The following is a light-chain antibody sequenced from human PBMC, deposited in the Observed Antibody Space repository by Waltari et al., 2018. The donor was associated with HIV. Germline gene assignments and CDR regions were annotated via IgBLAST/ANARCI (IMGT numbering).Light chain of an antibody. CDR3: SSYAGGNTV. V-gene: IGLV2-8*01. CDR2: EVS. Sequence: QSALTQPPSASGSPGQSVTISCTGTSSDVGGYNYVSWYQQHPGKVPQLVIYEVSRRPSGVPDRFSGSKSGNTASLTVSGLQAEEEADYYCSSYAGGNTVFGGGTKLTVL. CDR1: SSDVGGYNY. J-gene: IGLJ2*01.